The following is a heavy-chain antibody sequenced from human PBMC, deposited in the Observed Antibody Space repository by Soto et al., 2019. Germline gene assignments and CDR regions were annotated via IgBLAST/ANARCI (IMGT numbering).Heavy chain of an antibody. CDR2: IDPSDSYT. D-gene: IGHD2-15*01. J-gene: IGHJ6*02. CDR1: GYSFTSYW. V-gene: IGHV5-10-1*01. CDR3: ASSSVPPTGYCSGGSCYYYYGMDV. Sequence: GESLKISCKGSGYSFTSYWISWVRQMPGKGLEWMGRIDPSDSYTNNTPPSQAHVTISADKSISTAYLQWSSLKASETAMYYCASSSVPPTGYCSGGSCYYYYGMDVWGQGTTVTVSS.